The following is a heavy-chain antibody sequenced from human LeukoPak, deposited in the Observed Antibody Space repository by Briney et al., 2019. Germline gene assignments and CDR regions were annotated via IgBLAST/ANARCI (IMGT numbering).Heavy chain of an antibody. CDR3: ATSGLGLVGTDAFDI. CDR1: GYTLTELS. V-gene: IGHV1-24*01. CDR2: FDPEDGET. J-gene: IGHJ3*02. D-gene: IGHD1-1*01. Sequence: ASVTVSCKVSGYTLTELSMHWVRQVPGKGLEWMGGFDPEDGETIYAQKFQGRVTMTEDTSTDTAYMELSSLRSEDTAVYYCATSGLGLVGTDAFDIWGQGTMVTVSS.